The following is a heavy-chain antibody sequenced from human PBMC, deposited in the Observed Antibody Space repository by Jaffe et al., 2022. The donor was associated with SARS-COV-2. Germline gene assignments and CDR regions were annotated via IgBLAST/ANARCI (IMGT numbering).Heavy chain of an antibody. D-gene: IGHD3-10*01. CDR3: AKDRGDYGMDV. J-gene: IGHJ6*02. CDR1: GFTFSSYG. V-gene: IGHV3-30*18. Sequence: QVQLVESGGGVVQPGRSLRLSCAASGFTFSSYGMHWVRQAPGKGLEWVAVISYDGSNKYYADSVKGRFTISRDNSKNTLYLQMNSLRAEDTAVYYCAKDRGDYGMDVWGQGTTVTVSS. CDR2: ISYDGSNK.